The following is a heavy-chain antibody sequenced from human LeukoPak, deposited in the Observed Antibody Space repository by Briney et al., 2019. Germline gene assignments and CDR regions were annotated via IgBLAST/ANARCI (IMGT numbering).Heavy chain of an antibody. J-gene: IGHJ4*02. D-gene: IGHD2-21*02. CDR1: GFTFSSYA. CDR2: ISGSGGST. CDR3: AKGTFVVVTAVIDY. V-gene: IGHV3-23*01. Sequence: GGSLRLSCAASGFTFSSYAMSWVRQAPGKGLEWVSAISGSGGSTYYADSVKGRFTISRDNSKNTLYLRMNSLRAEDTAVYYCAKGTFVVVTAVIDYWGQGTLVTVSS.